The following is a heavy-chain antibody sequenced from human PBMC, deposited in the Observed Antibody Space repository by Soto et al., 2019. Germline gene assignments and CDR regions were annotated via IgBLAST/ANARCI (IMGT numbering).Heavy chain of an antibody. CDR2: FIPILDMA. CDR3: AITYCRDNSCPRDFDF. Sequence: QVQVVQSGAEVKKPESSVKVSCKPSGGTFNTYTVNWVRLAPGHGLEWMGRFIPILDMANYAQKFQDRVTITADRPTFTAYMELNSLTSHDTAVYYCAITYCRDNSCPRDFDFWGPGTRVTVSS. D-gene: IGHD2-21*01. CDR1: GGTFNTYT. J-gene: IGHJ4*02. V-gene: IGHV1-69*02.